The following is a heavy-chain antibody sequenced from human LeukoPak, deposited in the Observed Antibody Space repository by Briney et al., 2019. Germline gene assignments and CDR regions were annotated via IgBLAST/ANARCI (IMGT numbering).Heavy chain of an antibody. CDR2: IYYSGST. CDR3: ARGSSWYYFDY. J-gene: IGHJ4*02. V-gene: IGHV4-31*03. D-gene: IGHD6-13*01. Sequence: PSQTLSLTCTVSGGSISSGGYYWSWIRQHPGKGLEWIGYIYYSGSTYYNPSPKSRVTISVDTSKNQFSLKLSSVTAADTAVYHCARGSSWYYFDYWGQGTLVTVSS. CDR1: GGSISSGGYY.